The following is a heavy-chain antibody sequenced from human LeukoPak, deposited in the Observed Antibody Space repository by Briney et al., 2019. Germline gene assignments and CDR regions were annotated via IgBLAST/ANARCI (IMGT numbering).Heavy chain of an antibody. D-gene: IGHD2-21*02. CDR1: GGTFISYA. CDR3: ARGWANCGGDCYDNWFDP. V-gene: IGHV1-69*13. J-gene: IGHJ5*02. CDR2: IIPIFGTA. Sequence: ASVKVSCKASGGTFISYAISWVRQAPGQGLEWMGGIIPIFGTANYAQKFQGRVTITADESTSTAYMELSSLRSEDTAVYYCARGWANCGGDCYDNWFDPWGQGTLVTVSS.